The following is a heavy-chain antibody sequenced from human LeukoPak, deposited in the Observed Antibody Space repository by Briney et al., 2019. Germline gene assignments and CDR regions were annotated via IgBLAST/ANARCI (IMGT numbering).Heavy chain of an antibody. V-gene: IGHV3-74*01. CDR3: ARELYNWKGNDAFDI. Sequence: GGSLRLSCAGSGFIFSSYWIHWVRQVPGKELVWVSQINSDGTDTPYADSVKGRFTISRDNAKHTVYLQMDSLRADDSAVYYCARELYNWKGNDAFDIWGQGTMVTVSS. CDR2: INSDGTDT. J-gene: IGHJ3*02. CDR1: GFIFSSYW. D-gene: IGHD1-1*01.